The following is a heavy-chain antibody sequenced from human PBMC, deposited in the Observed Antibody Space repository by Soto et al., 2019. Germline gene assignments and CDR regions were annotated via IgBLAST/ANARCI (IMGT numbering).Heavy chain of an antibody. J-gene: IGHJ6*02. CDR3: ARPLYSYGPMDV. CDR2: LYYSGST. V-gene: IGHV4-61*01. Sequence: QVQLQESGPGLVKPSETLSLTCTVSGGSVSSGSYYWSWIRQPPGKGLEWIGYLYYSGSTNYNPSLKSRVTRSVDTSKNQFSLKLSSVTAADTAVYYCARPLYSYGPMDVWGQGTTVTVSS. D-gene: IGHD5-18*01. CDR1: GGSVSSGSYY.